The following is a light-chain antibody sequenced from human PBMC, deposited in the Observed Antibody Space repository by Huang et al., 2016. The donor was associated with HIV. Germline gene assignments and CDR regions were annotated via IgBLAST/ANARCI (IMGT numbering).Light chain of an antibody. CDR3: MQGTHWPQT. CDR1: HILLHSDGNIY. CDR2: KVF. V-gene: IGKV2-30*02. J-gene: IGKJ1*01. Sequence: DVVLTQSPLSLPVTLGQPASISCKSSHILLHSDGNIYLNWFLQRPGQSPMPLIYKVFNRDFGVPARFSGSGSGADFTLTISRVEADDIGVYYCMQGTHWPQTFGQGTKVEVK.